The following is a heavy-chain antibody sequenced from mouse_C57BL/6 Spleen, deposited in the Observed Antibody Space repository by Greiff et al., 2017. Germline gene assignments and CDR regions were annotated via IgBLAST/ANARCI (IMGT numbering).Heavy chain of an antibody. CDR3: ERAVGGGGGVYDYVVAMDY. Sequence: EVKLQESGPELVKPGASVKISCKASGYSFTDYNMNWVKQSNGKSLEWIGVINPNYGTTSYNQKFKGKATLTVDQSSSTAYMQLNSLTSEDSAVYYGERAVGGGGGVYDYVVAMDYWGQGTSVTVSS. V-gene: IGHV1-39*01. CDR1: GYSFTDYN. J-gene: IGHJ4*01. D-gene: IGHD2-4*01. CDR2: INPNYGTT.